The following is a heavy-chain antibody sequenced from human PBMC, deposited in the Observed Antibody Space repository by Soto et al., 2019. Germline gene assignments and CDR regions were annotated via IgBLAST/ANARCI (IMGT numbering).Heavy chain of an antibody. CDR2: INPSGGST. J-gene: IGHJ4*02. Sequence: ASGKVSCKASGYTFTSYYMHWVRQAPGQGLEWMGIINPSGGSTSYAQKFQGRVTMTRDTSTSTVYMELSSLRSEDTAVYYCARDRLIADTAMVPNYYFDYWGQGTLVTVSS. CDR1: GYTFTSYY. D-gene: IGHD5-18*01. V-gene: IGHV1-46*01. CDR3: ARDRLIADTAMVPNYYFDY.